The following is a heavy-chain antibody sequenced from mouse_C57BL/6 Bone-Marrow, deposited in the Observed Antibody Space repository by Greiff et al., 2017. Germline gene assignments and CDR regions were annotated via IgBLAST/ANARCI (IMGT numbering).Heavy chain of an antibody. J-gene: IGHJ4*01. CDR3: ARRFLMDY. V-gene: IGHV1-42*01. CDR1: GYSFTGYY. Sequence: EVQLVESGPELVKPGASVKISCKASGYSFTGYYMNWVKQSPEKSLEWIGEINPSTGGTTYNQKFKAKATLTVDKSSSTAYMQLKSLTSEDSAVYYCARRFLMDYWGQGTSVTVSS. CDR2: INPSTGGT.